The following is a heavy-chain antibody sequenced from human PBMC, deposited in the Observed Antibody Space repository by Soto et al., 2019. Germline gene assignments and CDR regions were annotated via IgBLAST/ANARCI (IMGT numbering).Heavy chain of an antibody. D-gene: IGHD2-15*01. CDR3: ARDPGSVYYFDY. CDR2: MSYAGGHK. CDR1: GFTFSTYT. Sequence: QVQLVESGGGVVQPGRSLGLSCAASGFTFSTYTMHWVRQAPGKGLEWVATMSYAGGHKEYADSVKGRFTISRDNSKNTLSLQMNSFRGADTAVYYCARDPGSVYYFDYWGQGTLVTVSS. J-gene: IGHJ4*02. V-gene: IGHV3-30*04.